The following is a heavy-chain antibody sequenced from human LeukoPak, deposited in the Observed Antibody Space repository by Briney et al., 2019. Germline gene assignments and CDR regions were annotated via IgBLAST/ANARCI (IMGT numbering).Heavy chain of an antibody. CDR2: IRSSSRTT. CDR3: ASWAGTTAGFSGPFDF. CDR1: GLTFSSHS. J-gene: IGHJ4*02. Sequence: GGSLRLSCAASGLTFSSHSMNWVRQAPGKGLEWVSHIRSSSRTTYYADSVKGRFTISGDDAKNSLYLQMNSLRGEDTAVYYCASWAGTTAGFSGPFDFWGQGTLVTVSS. V-gene: IGHV3-48*01. D-gene: IGHD6-25*01.